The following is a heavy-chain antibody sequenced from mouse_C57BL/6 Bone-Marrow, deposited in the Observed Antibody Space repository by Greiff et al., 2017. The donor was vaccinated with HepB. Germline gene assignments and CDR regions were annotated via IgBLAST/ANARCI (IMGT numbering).Heavy chain of an antibody. CDR2: IDPSDSYT. CDR3: ARRGVTTYYAMDY. J-gene: IGHJ4*01. V-gene: IGHV1-69*01. D-gene: IGHD2-2*01. Sequence: QVQLQQPGAELVMPGASVKLSCKASGYTFTSYWMHWVKQRPGQGLEWIGEIDPSDSYTNYNQKFKGKSTLTVDKSSSTAYMQLSSLTSEDSAVYDCARRGVTTYYAMDYWGQGTSVTVSS. CDR1: GYTFTSYW.